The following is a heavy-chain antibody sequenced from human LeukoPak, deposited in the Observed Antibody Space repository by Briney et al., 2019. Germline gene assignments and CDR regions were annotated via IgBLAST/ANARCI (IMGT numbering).Heavy chain of an antibody. CDR2: INHSGST. CDR1: GGSFSGYY. Sequence: SETLSLICAVYGGSFSGYYWSWIRQPPGKGLEWIGEINHSGSTNYNPSLKSRVTISVDTSKNQFSLKLSSVTAADTAVYYCARGRYYGSGSYYKYDYWGQGTLVTVSS. V-gene: IGHV4-34*01. CDR3: ARGRYYGSGSYYKYDY. D-gene: IGHD3-10*01. J-gene: IGHJ4*02.